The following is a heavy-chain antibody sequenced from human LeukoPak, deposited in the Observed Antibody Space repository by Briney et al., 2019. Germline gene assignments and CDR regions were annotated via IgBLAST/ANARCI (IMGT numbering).Heavy chain of an antibody. V-gene: IGHV3-30*04. CDR2: ISYDGSNK. CDR1: GFTFSSYA. Sequence: GGSLRLSCAASGFTFSSYAMSWVRQAPGKGLEWVAVISYDGSNKYYADSVKGRFTISRDNSKNTLYLQMNSLRAEDTAVYYCARARERPKQPPDYWGQGTLVTVSS. J-gene: IGHJ4*02. D-gene: IGHD6-13*01. CDR3: ARARERPKQPPDY.